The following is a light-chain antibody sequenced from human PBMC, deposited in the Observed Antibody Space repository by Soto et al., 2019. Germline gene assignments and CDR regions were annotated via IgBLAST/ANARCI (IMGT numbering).Light chain of an antibody. V-gene: IGKV1-5*01. CDR2: DAS. Sequence: DLQMTQSPSTLSASVGDRVTITCRSSQSISGYLAWYQQKPGKAPKLLIYDASSLESGVPSRFSGSASGTEFTLTISSLQPDEFATYYCQQYNTYPWTVGQGTKVEIK. J-gene: IGKJ1*01. CDR3: QQYNTYPWT. CDR1: QSISGY.